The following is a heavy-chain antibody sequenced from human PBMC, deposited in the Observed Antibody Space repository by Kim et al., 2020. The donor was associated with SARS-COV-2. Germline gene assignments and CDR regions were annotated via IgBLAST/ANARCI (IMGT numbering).Heavy chain of an antibody. Sequence: YAGSVKGGFPISRANSENTLYRQMNSLRAEDTAVYYCARRYSSSWFLDYWGQGTLVTVSS. J-gene: IGHJ4*02. V-gene: IGHV3-66*04. D-gene: IGHD6-13*01. CDR3: ARRYSSSWFLDY.